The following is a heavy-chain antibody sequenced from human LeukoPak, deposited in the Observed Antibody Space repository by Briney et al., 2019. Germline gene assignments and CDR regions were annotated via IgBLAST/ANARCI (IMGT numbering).Heavy chain of an antibody. CDR1: RFTFSTYT. V-gene: IGHV3-21*01. D-gene: IGHD1-26*01. J-gene: IGHJ4*02. CDR2: ISDSGGAT. Sequence: GGSLRLSCAASRFTFSTYTMNWVRQAPGKGLQWVSSISDSGGATFYADSLRGRFTISRDNAKNSLYLQMNSLTAEDTAVYYCAGGSGSYLNYWGQGTLVTVSS. CDR3: AGGSGSYLNY.